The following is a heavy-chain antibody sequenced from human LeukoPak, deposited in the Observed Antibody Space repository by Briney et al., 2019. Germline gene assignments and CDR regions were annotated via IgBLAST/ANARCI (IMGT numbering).Heavy chain of an antibody. CDR1: GFTFSDSY. J-gene: IGHJ4*02. CDR3: ARGKYSFDY. V-gene: IGHV3-11*01. Sequence: PGGSLRLSCAASGFTFSDSYMSWIRQAPGKGLEYISYISSSGSTIYYADSVKGRFTLSRDNAKNSLSLEMNGLRAEDTAVYYCARGKYSFDYWGQGTLVTVSS. CDR2: ISSSGSTI.